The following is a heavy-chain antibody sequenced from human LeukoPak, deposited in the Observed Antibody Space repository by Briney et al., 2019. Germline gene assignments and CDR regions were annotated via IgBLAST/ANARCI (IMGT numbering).Heavy chain of an antibody. D-gene: IGHD5-18*01. CDR2: IHHFGRT. J-gene: IGHJ4*02. CDR1: GDSIISYY. CDR3: ARGLWTQPGLVPFNY. Sequence: PSETLSLTCSVSGDSIISYYWNCLRQSPAKGLEWIGHIHHFGRTESTSSLRSRVTMFLDSSKTQFSLKLTSVPPTDTAVYYCARGLWTQPGLVPFNYWGQGVLVTVSS. V-gene: IGHV4-59*01.